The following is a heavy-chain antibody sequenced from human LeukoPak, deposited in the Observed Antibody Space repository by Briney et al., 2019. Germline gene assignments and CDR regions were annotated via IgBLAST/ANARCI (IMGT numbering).Heavy chain of an antibody. CDR3: AREEWELLSHSYYYYGMDV. V-gene: IGHV1-69*04. D-gene: IGHD1-26*01. CDR1: GGTFSSYA. CDR2: IIPILGIA. Sequence: SVKVSCKASGGTFSSYAISWVRQAPGQGLEWMGRIIPILGIANYAQKFQGRVTITADKSTSTAYMELSSLRSEDTAVYYCAREEWELLSHSYYYYGMDVWGQGTTVTVSS. J-gene: IGHJ6*02.